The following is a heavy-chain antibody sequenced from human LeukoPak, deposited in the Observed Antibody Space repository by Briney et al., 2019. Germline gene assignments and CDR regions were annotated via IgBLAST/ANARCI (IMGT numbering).Heavy chain of an antibody. D-gene: IGHD2-2*01. CDR3: AKDQCRSTGCYEFDY. CDR1: GFTFDDCA. J-gene: IGHJ4*02. Sequence: PRGSLRLSCAASGFTFDDCAMHWVRQAPGKGLEWVSGISWNSGTIGYADSVKGRFTISRDNAKNSLYLQMNSLRPEDTALYYCAKDQCRSTGCYEFDYWGQGTLVTVSS. CDR2: ISWNSGTI. V-gene: IGHV3-9*01.